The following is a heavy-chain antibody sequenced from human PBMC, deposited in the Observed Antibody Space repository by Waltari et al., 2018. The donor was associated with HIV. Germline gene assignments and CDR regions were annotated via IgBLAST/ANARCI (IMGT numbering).Heavy chain of an antibody. D-gene: IGHD4-17*01. V-gene: IGHV4-34*01. CDR1: GASFRDYY. J-gene: IGHJ2*01. CDR2: ISDGRGA. Sequence: QVQLQQWGTGLLKPSEALSLTCTVYGASFRDYYWSWLRQPPGKGREWIGEISDGRGANDNPSFKSRVTISVDMSKDRFSLKIISMSGADTAVYFCARHVMSGERYFDLWGRGTLVSVSS. CDR3: ARHVMSGERYFDL.